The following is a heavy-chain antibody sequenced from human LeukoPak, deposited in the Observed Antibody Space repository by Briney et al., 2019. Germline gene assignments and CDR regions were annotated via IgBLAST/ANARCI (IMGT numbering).Heavy chain of an antibody. CDR1: GYRFTNYG. CDR2: ISTYNGNT. CDR3: ARDHSIYFYGSGSFADY. D-gene: IGHD3-10*01. Sequence: ASVKVSCKASGYRFTNYGISWVRHAPGQGLEWMGWISTYNGNTNYPENLQGRVTLTTDTSTSTVYMELRSLRSDDTAVYYCARDHSIYFYGSGSFADYWGQGNLVTVSS. V-gene: IGHV1-18*01. J-gene: IGHJ4*02.